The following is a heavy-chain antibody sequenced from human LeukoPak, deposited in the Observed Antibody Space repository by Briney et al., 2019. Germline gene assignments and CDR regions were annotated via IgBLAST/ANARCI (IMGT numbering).Heavy chain of an antibody. Sequence: GASVKVSCKASGYTFTSYHMHWVRQAPGQGLEWMGVINPSGGNTGYAQKFQGRVTMTRDMSTSTVYMKLSSLTSEDTAVYYCAKVRGGYSWGQGTLVTVSS. V-gene: IGHV1-46*01. CDR1: GYTFTSYH. J-gene: IGHJ5*02. CDR2: INPSGGNT. CDR3: AKVRGGYS. D-gene: IGHD2-21*01.